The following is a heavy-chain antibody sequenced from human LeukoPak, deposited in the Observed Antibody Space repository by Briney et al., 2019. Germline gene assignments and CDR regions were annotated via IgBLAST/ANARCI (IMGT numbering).Heavy chain of an antibody. D-gene: IGHD4-11*01. Sequence: SETLSLTCTVSGGSIIGYYWSWIRQPPGRGLEWIGYVHFSGTTSFNPSLKSRVTISVDTSKNQFSLRLSSMTAADTAVYYCAREQYLAYDVFGFWGQGTMVTVSS. CDR2: VHFSGTT. CDR3: AREQYLAYDVFGF. V-gene: IGHV4-59*01. CDR1: GGSIIGYY. J-gene: IGHJ3*01.